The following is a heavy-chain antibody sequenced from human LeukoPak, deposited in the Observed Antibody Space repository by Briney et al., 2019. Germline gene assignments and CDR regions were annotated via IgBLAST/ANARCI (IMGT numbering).Heavy chain of an antibody. D-gene: IGHD3-10*01. CDR1: GFTVSSNY. CDR3: ARDLRMGSRYFDY. CDR2: IYSGGST. V-gene: IGHV3-53*01. Sequence: GGSLRLSCAASGFTVSSNYMSWVRQAPGKGLEWVSVIYSGGSTYYADSVKGRFTISRDNSKNTLYLQMSSLRAEDTAVYYCARDLRMGSRYFDYWGQGTLVTVSS. J-gene: IGHJ4*02.